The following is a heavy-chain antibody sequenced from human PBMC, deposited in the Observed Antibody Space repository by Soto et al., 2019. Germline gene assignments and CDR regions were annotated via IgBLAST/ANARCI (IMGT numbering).Heavy chain of an antibody. Sequence: QVQLVESGGGVVQPGRSLRLSYAASGFTFSSFGMHWVRQAPGKGLECVAFISFDGSNQYYVDSVRGRFIISRDNSKNTLSLQMNNLKAEDTAVYYCAKDTSKYSNNWPAYYGLDVWGQGTTVTVSS. D-gene: IGHD6-13*01. CDR3: AKDTSKYSNNWPAYYGLDV. V-gene: IGHV3-30*18. CDR2: ISFDGSNQ. CDR1: GFTFSSFG. J-gene: IGHJ6*02.